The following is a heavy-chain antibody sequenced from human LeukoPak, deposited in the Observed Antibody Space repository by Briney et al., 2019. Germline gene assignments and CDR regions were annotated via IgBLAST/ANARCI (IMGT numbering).Heavy chain of an antibody. CDR3: AKDFRIGYSAHFDY. J-gene: IGHJ4*02. CDR1: GFTFRSHA. D-gene: IGHD2-21*01. CDR2: IYENGGTT. V-gene: IGHV3-23*01. Sequence: QTGGSLRLSCVGSGFTFRSHAMSWVRQAPEKGLEFVSGIYENGGTTYYADSVKGRFSTSRDNSKNTLYLQMDSLRGEDTAVYYCAKDFRIGYSAHFDYWGQGALVTVSS.